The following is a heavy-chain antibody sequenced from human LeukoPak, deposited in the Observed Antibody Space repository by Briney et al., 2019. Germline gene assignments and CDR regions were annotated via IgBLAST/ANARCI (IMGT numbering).Heavy chain of an antibody. CDR3: AKDSTGYPYYFDY. CDR2: MNPNSGNT. J-gene: IGHJ4*02. V-gene: IGHV1-8*01. D-gene: IGHD3-22*01. Sequence: ASVKVSCKASGYTFTSYDINWVRQATGQGLEWMGWMNPNSGNTGYAQKFQGRVTMTRNTSISTAYMELSSLRSEDTAVYYCAKDSTGYPYYFDYWGQGTLVTVSS. CDR1: GYTFTSYD.